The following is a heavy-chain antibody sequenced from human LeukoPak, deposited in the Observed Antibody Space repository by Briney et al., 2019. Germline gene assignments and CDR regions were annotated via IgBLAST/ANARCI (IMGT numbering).Heavy chain of an antibody. V-gene: IGHV4-34*01. D-gene: IGHD5-18*01. J-gene: IGHJ3*02. CDR3: ARADTEGDAFDI. CDR2: INHSGST. CDR1: GGSFSGYY. Sequence: PSETLSLTCAVYGGSFSGYYWSWIRQPPGKGLEWIGEINHSGSTNYNPSLKSRVTISVDTSKDQFSLKLSSVTAADTAVYYCARADTEGDAFDIWGQGTMVTVSS.